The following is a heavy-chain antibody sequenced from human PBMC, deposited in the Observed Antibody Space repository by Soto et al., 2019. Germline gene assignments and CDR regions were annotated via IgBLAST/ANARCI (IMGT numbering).Heavy chain of an antibody. Sequence: TSETLSLTCAVYGGSFSGYYWSWIRQPPGKGLEWIGEINHSGSTNYNPSLKSRVTISVDTSKNQFSLKLSSVTAADTAVYYCARGGGTLAYCGGDCSVPFDYWGQGTLVTVSS. CDR1: GGSFSGYY. CDR2: INHSGST. CDR3: ARGGGTLAYCGGDCSVPFDY. J-gene: IGHJ4*02. V-gene: IGHV4-34*01. D-gene: IGHD2-21*01.